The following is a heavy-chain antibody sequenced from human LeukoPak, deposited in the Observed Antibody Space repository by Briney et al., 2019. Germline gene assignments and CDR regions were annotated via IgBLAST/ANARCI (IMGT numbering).Heavy chain of an antibody. Sequence: GSLRLSCAASGFTFNIYAMSWVRQAPGKGPEWVSAILASGRGTHYSESVKGRFTISRDDSKNTLYLQMGSLRAEDTAVYFCAKDLAIRGDSWGQGTLVTVSS. CDR2: ILASGRGT. CDR1: GFTFNIYA. V-gene: IGHV3-23*01. CDR3: AKDLAIRGDS. J-gene: IGHJ5*01.